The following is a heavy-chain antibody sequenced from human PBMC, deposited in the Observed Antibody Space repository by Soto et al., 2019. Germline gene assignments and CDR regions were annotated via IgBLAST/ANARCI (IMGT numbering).Heavy chain of an antibody. V-gene: IGHV4-59*08. CDR2: VYDTGDT. Sequence: QVQLQQSGPGLVKPSETLSLTCTVSSGPSSSHNWGWIRQPPGRGLEWIGYVYDTGDTSYNPSLRSRVTLSAHTTTNPISLTLTSVTAADTAVYYCVRQGIGYLHGLVDVWGQGTTVSVSS. J-gene: IGHJ6*02. D-gene: IGHD1-1*01. CDR1: SGPSSSHN. CDR3: VRQGIGYLHGLVDV.